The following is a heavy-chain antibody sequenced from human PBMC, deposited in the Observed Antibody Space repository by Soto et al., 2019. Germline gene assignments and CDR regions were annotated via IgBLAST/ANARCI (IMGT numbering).Heavy chain of an antibody. Sequence: SETLSLTCTVSGGSISSYYWSWIRQPPGKGLEWIGYIYYSGSTNYAPSLKSRVTISVDTSKNQFSLKLSSVTAADTAVYYCARALMVRGVRGFDYWGQGTLVTVSS. CDR2: IYYSGST. D-gene: IGHD3-10*01. J-gene: IGHJ4*02. V-gene: IGHV4-59*01. CDR3: ARALMVRGVRGFDY. CDR1: GGSISSYY.